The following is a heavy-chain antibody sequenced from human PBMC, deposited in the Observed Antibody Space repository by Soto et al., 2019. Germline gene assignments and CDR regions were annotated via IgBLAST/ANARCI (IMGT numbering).Heavy chain of an antibody. CDR2: IKEDGSAK. J-gene: IGHJ4*02. CDR1: GLRDTVW. V-gene: IGHV3-7*01. D-gene: IGHD3-16*01. Sequence: PGGSLRLSCEVFGLRDTVWMSWVRQAPGKGLEWVANIKEDGSAKFYVESVKGRFTISRDNAKNSAYLQMNRLRADDTALYYCRIGHYSGSWGQGTLVTVSS. CDR3: RIGHYSGS.